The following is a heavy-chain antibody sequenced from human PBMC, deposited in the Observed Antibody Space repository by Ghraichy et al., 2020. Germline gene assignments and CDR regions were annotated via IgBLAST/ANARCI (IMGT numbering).Heavy chain of an antibody. J-gene: IGHJ4*02. CDR3: ARVDTAMAPSPYFDY. Sequence: SETLSLTCTVSGGSISSYYWSWIRQPPGKGLEWIGYIYYSGSTNYNPSLKSRVTISVDTSKNQFSLKLSSVTAADTAVYYCARVDTAMAPSPYFDYWGQGTLVTVSS. CDR1: GGSISSYY. D-gene: IGHD5-18*01. V-gene: IGHV4-59*01. CDR2: IYYSGST.